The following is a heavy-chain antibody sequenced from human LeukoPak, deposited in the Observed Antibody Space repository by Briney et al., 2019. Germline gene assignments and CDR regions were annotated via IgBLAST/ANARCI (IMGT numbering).Heavy chain of an antibody. V-gene: IGHV1-69*06. D-gene: IGHD2-2*02. Sequence: ASVKVSCKASGGTFSRYAISWVRQAPGQGLEWMGGISPIFGTVNYAQKFQGRVTITADTSTSTAYMELRSLRSDDTAVYYCARSVRGYCSSTSCYRSWFDPWGQGTLVTVSS. CDR3: ARSVRGYCSSTSCYRSWFDP. J-gene: IGHJ5*02. CDR2: ISPIFGTV. CDR1: GGTFSRYA.